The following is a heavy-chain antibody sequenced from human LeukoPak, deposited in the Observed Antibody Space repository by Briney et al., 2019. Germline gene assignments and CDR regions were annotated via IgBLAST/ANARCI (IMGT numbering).Heavy chain of an antibody. CDR2: INPNSGGT. J-gene: IGHJ5*02. CDR3: ARDLSSSWDGRWFDP. Sequence: ASVKVSCKASGYTFTGYYMHWVRQAPGQGLEWMGWINPNSGGTNYAQKFQGWVTMTRDTSISTAYMELSRLRSEDTAVYYCARDLSSSWDGRWFDPWGQGTLVTVSS. D-gene: IGHD6-13*01. CDR1: GYTFTGYY. V-gene: IGHV1-2*04.